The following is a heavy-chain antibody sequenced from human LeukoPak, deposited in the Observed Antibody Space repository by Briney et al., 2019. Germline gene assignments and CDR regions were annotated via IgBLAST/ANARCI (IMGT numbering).Heavy chain of an antibody. J-gene: IGHJ5*02. CDR2: INSDGTRT. CDR1: GFTFSSYW. D-gene: IGHD2-2*01. CDR3: ARDPYGNTSS. V-gene: IGHV3-74*01. Sequence: GGSLRLSHAASGFTFSSYWMHCVRHPPGEGRVWVSRINSDGTRTSYADSVKGRFTISRDNAKNTLYLQMNSLRAEDTAVYYCARDPYGNTSSWDQGTLVAVSS.